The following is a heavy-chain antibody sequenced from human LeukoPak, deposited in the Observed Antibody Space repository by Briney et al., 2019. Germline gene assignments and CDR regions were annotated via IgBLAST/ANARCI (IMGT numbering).Heavy chain of an antibody. CDR1: GFSFSSYA. V-gene: IGHV3-23*01. CDR2: TSAGGSST. J-gene: IGHJ4*02. D-gene: IGHD6-13*01. Sequence: GSLRLSCAASGFSFSSYAMHWVRQAPGKGLEWVSTTSAGGSSTYYADSVKGRFTISRDNSKNTFYLQMNSLRAEDTAVYYCAKAGSSSYYVFDHWGQGTLVTVSS. CDR3: AKAGSSSYYVFDH.